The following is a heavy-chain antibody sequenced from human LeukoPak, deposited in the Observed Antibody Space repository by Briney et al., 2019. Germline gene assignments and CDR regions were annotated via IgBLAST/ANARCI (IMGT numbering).Heavy chain of an antibody. D-gene: IGHD1-26*01. CDR2: IIPIFGTA. Sequence: SVKVSCKASGGTFSSYAISWVRQAPGQGLEWMGGIIPIFGTANYAQKFQGRVTITADESTSTAYMELSSVTAADTAVYYCARKAHEGSYSAKYFQYWGQGTLVTVSS. CDR3: ARKAHEGSYSAKYFQY. V-gene: IGHV1-69*13. CDR1: GGTFSSYA. J-gene: IGHJ1*01.